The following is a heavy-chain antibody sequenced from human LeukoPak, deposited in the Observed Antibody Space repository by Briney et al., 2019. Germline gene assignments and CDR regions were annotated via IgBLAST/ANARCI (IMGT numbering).Heavy chain of an antibody. CDR1: GFNFSSYG. Sequence: QAGGSLRLSCAASGFNFSSYGIHWSRQAPGKGLEWVAVISYDGSNKYYADSVKGRFTISRDNSKNKLYLQMNSLRAEDTAVYYCAKEDIVVVVAAIDYWGQGTLVTVSS. CDR3: AKEDIVVVVAAIDY. V-gene: IGHV3-30*18. CDR2: ISYDGSNK. D-gene: IGHD2-15*01. J-gene: IGHJ4*02.